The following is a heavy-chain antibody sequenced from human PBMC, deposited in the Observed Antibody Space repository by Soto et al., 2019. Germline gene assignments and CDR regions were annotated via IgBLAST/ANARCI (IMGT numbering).Heavy chain of an antibody. CDR1: GGTFSSYA. V-gene: IGHV1-69*13. Sequence: ASVKVSCKASGGTFSSYAISWVRQAPGQGLEWMGGIIPIFGTANYAQKFQGRVTITADESTSTAYMELSSLRSEDTAVYYCARVSSAYCCGDCYSFLDYWGQGTLVTVSS. CDR2: IIPIFGTA. CDR3: ARVSSAYCCGDCYSFLDY. D-gene: IGHD2-21*02. J-gene: IGHJ4*02.